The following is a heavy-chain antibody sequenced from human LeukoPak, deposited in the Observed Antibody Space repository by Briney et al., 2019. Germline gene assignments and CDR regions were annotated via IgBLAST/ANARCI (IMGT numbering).Heavy chain of an antibody. V-gene: IGHV4-4*07. CDR2: IYSSRS. J-gene: IGHJ4*02. CDR1: GASISSYY. CDR3: ARAAGRDTTSGLDFDY. Sequence: SETLSLTCTVSGASISSYYWSWIRQHAGKGREWIGRIYSSRSIYNPSLKSRVTMSVDTSKNQFSLKLSSVTAADTAVYYCARAAGRDTTSGLDFDYWGQGILVTVSS. D-gene: IGHD1-26*01.